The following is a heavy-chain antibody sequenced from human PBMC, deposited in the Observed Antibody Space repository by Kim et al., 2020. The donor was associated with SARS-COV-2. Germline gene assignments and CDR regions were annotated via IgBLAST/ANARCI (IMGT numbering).Heavy chain of an antibody. CDR1: GFTFSSYA. D-gene: IGHD1-26*01. CDR2: ISYDGSNK. V-gene: IGHV3-30*04. J-gene: IGHJ4*01. CDR3: AREGGIVGATKDFDY. Sequence: GGSLRLSCAASGFTFSSYAMHWVRQAPGKGLEWVAVISYDGSNKYYADSVKGRFTISRDNSKNTLYLQMNSLRAEDTAVYYCAREGGIVGATKDFDYWG.